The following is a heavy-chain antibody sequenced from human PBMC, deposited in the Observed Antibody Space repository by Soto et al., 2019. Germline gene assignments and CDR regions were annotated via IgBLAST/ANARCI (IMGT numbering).Heavy chain of an antibody. J-gene: IGHJ4*02. V-gene: IGHV3-23*01. D-gene: IGHD3-10*01. Sequence: GGSLRLSCAASGFTFSSYAMSWVRQAPGKGLEWVSAISGSGGSTYYADSVKGRFTISRDNSKNTLYLQMNSLRAEDTAVYYCAKPRLLWFGELLSDFDYWGQGTLVTVSS. CDR1: GFTFSSYA. CDR2: ISGSGGST. CDR3: AKPRLLWFGELLSDFDY.